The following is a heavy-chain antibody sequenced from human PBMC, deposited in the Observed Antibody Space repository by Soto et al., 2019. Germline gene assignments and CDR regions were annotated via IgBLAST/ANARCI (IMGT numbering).Heavy chain of an antibody. D-gene: IGHD1-7*01. Sequence: ASVKVSCKASGYTFTNFGISWVRQAPGQGLEWMGWISAYNGNTNYAQKFQGRVTMTTDTSTSTAYMEVRSLRFDDTAVYYCARGRTPLDYPAQRTLVTVSS. V-gene: IGHV1-18*01. J-gene: IGHJ4*02. CDR3: ARGRTPLDY. CDR2: ISAYNGNT. CDR1: GYTFTNFG.